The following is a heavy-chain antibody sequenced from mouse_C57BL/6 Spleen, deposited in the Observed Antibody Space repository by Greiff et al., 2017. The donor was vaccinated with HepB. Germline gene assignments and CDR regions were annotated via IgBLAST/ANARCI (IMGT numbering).Heavy chain of an antibody. CDR1: GYTFTSYW. CDR2: IDPSDSYT. Sequence: VKLQQPGAELVKPGASVKLSCKASGYTFTSYWMQWVKQRPGQGLEWIGEIDPSDSYTNYNQKFKGKATLTVDTSSSTAYMQLSSLTSEDSAVYYCAILRPLFAYWGQGTLVTVSA. D-gene: IGHD2-12*01. CDR3: AILRPLFAY. V-gene: IGHV1-50*01. J-gene: IGHJ3*01.